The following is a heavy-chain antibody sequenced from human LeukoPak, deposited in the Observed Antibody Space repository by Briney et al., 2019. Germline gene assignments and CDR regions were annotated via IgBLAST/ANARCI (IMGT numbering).Heavy chain of an antibody. D-gene: IGHD2-8*01. CDR2: LGGTGYDI. CDR3: AKMAGMEYGEYYFDS. J-gene: IGHJ4*02. Sequence: GGSLRLSCTASGFPFRNFAMSWVRQAPGKGLEWVSGLGGTGYDIFYADSVKGRFTISRDNSKNTLYLQTNSLRAEDTAVYFCAKMAGMEYGEYYFDSWGQGTLLTVSS. CDR1: GFPFRNFA. V-gene: IGHV3-23*01.